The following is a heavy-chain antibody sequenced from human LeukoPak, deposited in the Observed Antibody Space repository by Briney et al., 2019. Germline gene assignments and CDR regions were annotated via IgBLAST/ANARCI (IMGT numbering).Heavy chain of an antibody. Sequence: SETLSLTCAVSGGSISSNSYYWGWIRQPPGKGLEWIGSIYYSGSTYYNPSLKSRVTISVDTSKNQFSLRLRSVAAADTAVYFCARGLSRTRRESDYWGQGTLVTVSS. D-gene: IGHD2-2*01. V-gene: IGHV4-39*07. J-gene: IGHJ4*02. CDR2: IYYSGST. CDR3: ARGLSRTRRESDY. CDR1: GGSISSNSYY.